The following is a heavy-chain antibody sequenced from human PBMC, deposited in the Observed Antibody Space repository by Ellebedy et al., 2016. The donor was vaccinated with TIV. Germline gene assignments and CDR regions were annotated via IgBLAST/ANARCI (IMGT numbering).Heavy chain of an antibody. J-gene: IGHJ4*02. CDR3: ARGWLRTGLDC. V-gene: IGHV6-1*01. D-gene: IGHD1-1*01. Sequence: SQTLSLTCAISGDSVSGDSGGWNWIRQSPSRGLEWLGRTYFTSKWNYDYAESVKSRITINPDTSKNQLSLQLNSVTPEDTAVYYCARGWLRTGLDCWGQGTLVTVSS. CDR2: TYFTSKWNY. CDR1: GDSVSGDSGG.